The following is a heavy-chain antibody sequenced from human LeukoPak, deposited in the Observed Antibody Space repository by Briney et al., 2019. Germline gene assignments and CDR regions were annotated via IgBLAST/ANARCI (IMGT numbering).Heavy chain of an antibody. CDR2: IYTSGST. V-gene: IGHV4-4*07. Sequence: PSETLSLTCTVSGGSISSYYWSWIRQPAGKGLEWIGRIYTSGSTNYNPSLKSRVTMSVDTSKNQFSLKLSSVTAADTAVYYCARGHPRRWGPTVTTRSNWFDPWGQGTLVTVSS. J-gene: IGHJ5*02. CDR3: ARGHPRRWGPTVTTRSNWFDP. D-gene: IGHD4-17*01. CDR1: GGSISSYY.